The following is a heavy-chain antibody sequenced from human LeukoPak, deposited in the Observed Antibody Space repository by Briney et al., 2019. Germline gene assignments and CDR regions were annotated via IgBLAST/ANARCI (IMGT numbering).Heavy chain of an antibody. D-gene: IGHD6-13*01. J-gene: IGHJ4*02. CDR1: GFTFSRSA. Sequence: GGSLRLSCAASGFTFSRSAMTWVRQTPGKGLDWVSSISSSGNTYYADSVKGRFTISRDNSKNMLYLQMNNLRAEDTAVYYCVKGRISEDGLDFWGQGTLVTVSS. CDR3: VKGRISEDGLDF. CDR2: ISSSGNT. V-gene: IGHV3-23*01.